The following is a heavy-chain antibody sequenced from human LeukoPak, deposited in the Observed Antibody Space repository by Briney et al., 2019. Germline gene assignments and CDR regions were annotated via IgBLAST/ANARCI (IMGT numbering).Heavy chain of an antibody. J-gene: IGHJ6*02. Sequence: PGGSLRLSCAASGFTFSSYAMNWVHPAPRKGLEWVSAISGSDGSTYYADSVKGPFSISRDKSKNTLYLQMNSLRAEDTAIYYCAASYYGSGIYYYGMDVWGQGTTVTVSS. V-gene: IGHV3-23*01. CDR1: GFTFSSYA. D-gene: IGHD3-10*01. CDR3: AASYYGSGIYYYGMDV. CDR2: ISGSDGST.